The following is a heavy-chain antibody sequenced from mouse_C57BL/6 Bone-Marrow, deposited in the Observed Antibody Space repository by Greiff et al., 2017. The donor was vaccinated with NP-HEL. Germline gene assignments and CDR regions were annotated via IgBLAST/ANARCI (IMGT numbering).Heavy chain of an antibody. Sequence: DVKLVESGGGLVKPGGSLKLSCAASGFTFSDYGMHWVRQAPEKGLEWVAYISSGSSTIYYADTVKGRFTISRDNAKNTLFLQMTSLRSEDTAMYYCARVDYDYDEGVFDYWGQGTTLTVSS. CDR3: ARVDYDYDEGVFDY. J-gene: IGHJ2*01. V-gene: IGHV5-17*01. CDR1: GFTFSDYG. D-gene: IGHD2-4*01. CDR2: ISSGSSTI.